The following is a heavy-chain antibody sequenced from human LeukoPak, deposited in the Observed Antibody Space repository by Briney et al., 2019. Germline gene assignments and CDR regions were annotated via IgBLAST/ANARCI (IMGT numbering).Heavy chain of an antibody. CDR1: GFTVSSNY. V-gene: IGHV3-53*01. J-gene: IGHJ4*02. CDR2: IYSGGST. CDR3: AAGSVVTGFDY. D-gene: IGHD4-23*01. Sequence: GGSLRLSCAASGFTVSSNYMSWVRQAPGKGLEWVSVIYSGGSTYYADSVKGRFTISRDNSKNTLYLQMNSLRAEDTAVYFCAAGSVVTGFDYWGQGTLVTVSS.